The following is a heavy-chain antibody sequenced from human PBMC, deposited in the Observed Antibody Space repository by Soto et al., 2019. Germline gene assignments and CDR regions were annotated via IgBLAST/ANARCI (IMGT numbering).Heavy chain of an antibody. J-gene: IGHJ4*02. CDR1: GYTFTSYY. Sequence: ASVKVSCKASGYTFTSYYMHWVRQAPGQGLEWMGIINPSGGSTSYAQKFQGRVTMTRDTSTSTVYMELSSLRSEDTAVYYCARDPSIVAPLRTLFDYWGQGTLVTV. V-gene: IGHV1-46*01. CDR2: INPSGGST. CDR3: ARDPSIVAPLRTLFDY. D-gene: IGHD3-22*01.